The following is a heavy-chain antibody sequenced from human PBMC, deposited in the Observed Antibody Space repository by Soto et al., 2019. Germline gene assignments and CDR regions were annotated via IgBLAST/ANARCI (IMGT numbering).Heavy chain of an antibody. D-gene: IGHD2-21*02. Sequence: QVQLVESGGGVVQPGRSLRLSCAASGFTFSSYGMHWVRQSPGKGLEWVAVIWYAGSNKYYADSVKGRFTISSDNSKNTLCLQMDSLRAEDTAVYYCARGGTVVTPTWYFDLWGRGTLVTVSS. CDR2: IWYAGSNK. V-gene: IGHV3-33*01. CDR1: GFTFSSYG. CDR3: ARGGTVVTPTWYFDL. J-gene: IGHJ2*01.